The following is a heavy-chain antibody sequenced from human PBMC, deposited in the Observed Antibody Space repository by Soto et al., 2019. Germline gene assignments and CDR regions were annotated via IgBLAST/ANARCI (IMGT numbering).Heavy chain of an antibody. CDR2: IYYSGST. J-gene: IGHJ4*02. V-gene: IGHV4-59*01. D-gene: IGHD3-22*01. CDR3: ARASYYSDSFGYFLDS. CDR1: GGSISPYY. Sequence: XGTLSLTCTVSGGSISPYYWSWIRQTPGKGLEWIAYIYYSGSTNYNPSLKSRVTISVDTSKNQCSLKLSSVTAADTAVYYCARASYYSDSFGYFLDSWGQGTLVTVSS.